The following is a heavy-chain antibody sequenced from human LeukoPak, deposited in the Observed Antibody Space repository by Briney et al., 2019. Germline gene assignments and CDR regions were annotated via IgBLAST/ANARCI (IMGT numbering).Heavy chain of an antibody. CDR3: ARDIGPAAIYYYYMDV. J-gene: IGHJ6*03. CDR2: ISSSGSTI. V-gene: IGHV3-11*04. CDR1: GFTFSDYY. D-gene: IGHD2-2*02. Sequence: PGGSLRLSCAASGFTFSDYYMSWVRQAPGKGREWVSYISSSGSTIYYAGSVKGRFTISRDNAKNSLYLQMNSLRAEDTAVYYCARDIGPAAIYYYYMDVWGKGTTVTVSS.